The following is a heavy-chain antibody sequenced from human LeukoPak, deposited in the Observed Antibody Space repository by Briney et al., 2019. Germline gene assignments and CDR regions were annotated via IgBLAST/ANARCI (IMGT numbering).Heavy chain of an antibody. CDR1: GFTFSSYA. V-gene: IGHV3-30-3*01. J-gene: IGHJ6*02. Sequence: GGSLKLSCAASGFTFSSYAMHWVRQAPGKGLEWVAVISYDGSNKYYADSVKGRFTISRDNSKNTLYLQMNSLRTEDTAVYYCARGLTGDLRTGYYGMDVWGQGTTVTVSS. CDR3: ARGLTGDLRTGYYGMDV. CDR2: ISYDGSNK. D-gene: IGHD7-27*01.